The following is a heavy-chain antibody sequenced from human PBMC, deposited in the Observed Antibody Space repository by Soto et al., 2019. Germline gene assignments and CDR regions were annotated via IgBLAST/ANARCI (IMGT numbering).Heavy chain of an antibody. V-gene: IGHV4-30-2*05. J-gene: IGHJ4*02. D-gene: IGHD6-13*01. CDR3: ARRHSSPYFDY. CDR2: IYHSGST. Sequence: SETLSLTCAVSGGSISSGGYSWSWIRQPPGKGLEWIGYIYHSGSTYYNPSLKSRVTISVDTSKNQFSLKLNSVTAADTAVYYCARRHSSPYFDYWGQGALVTVSS. CDR1: GGSISSGGYS.